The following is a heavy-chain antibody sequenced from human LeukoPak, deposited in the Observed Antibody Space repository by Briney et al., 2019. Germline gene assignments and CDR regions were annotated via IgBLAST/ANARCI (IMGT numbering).Heavy chain of an antibody. D-gene: IGHD5-24*01. CDR3: ARETPRRGETRDGYR. V-gene: IGHV3-21*01. J-gene: IGHJ4*02. CDR1: GFTFSSYS. CDR2: ISSSSSYI. Sequence: GGSLRLSCAASGFTFSSYSMNWVRQAPGKGLEWVSSISSSSSYIYYADSVKGRFTISRDNAKNLLFLQINSLRVEDTAVYYCARETPRRGETRDGYRWGQGTVVTVSS.